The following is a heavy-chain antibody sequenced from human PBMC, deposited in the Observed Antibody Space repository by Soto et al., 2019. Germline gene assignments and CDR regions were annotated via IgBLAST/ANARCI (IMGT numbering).Heavy chain of an antibody. V-gene: IGHV3-33*01. J-gene: IGHJ4*02. CDR1: GFTFSSYG. CDR3: ARDPKDPPSYYYDSSGPPDY. Sequence: GGSLRLSCAASGFTFSSYGMHWVRQAPGKGLEWVAVIWYDGSNKYYADSVKGRFTISRDNSKNTLYLQMNSLRAEDTAVYYCARDPKDPPSYYYDSSGPPDYWGQGTLVTVSS. CDR2: IWYDGSNK. D-gene: IGHD3-22*01.